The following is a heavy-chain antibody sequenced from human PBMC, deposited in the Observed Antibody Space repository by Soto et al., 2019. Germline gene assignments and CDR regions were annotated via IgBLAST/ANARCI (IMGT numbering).Heavy chain of an antibody. J-gene: IGHJ4*02. D-gene: IGHD3-22*01. CDR1: GGSISSSNW. CDR3: ANRYYDGSGYLHDY. CDR2: IYHSGST. Sequence: SETLSLTCAVSGGSISSSNWWSWVRQPPGKGLEWIGEIYHSGSTNYNPSLKSRVAVSVDTSKNQFSLRLSSVTAADTAVYYCANRYYDGSGYLHDYWGQGILVTVS. V-gene: IGHV4-4*02.